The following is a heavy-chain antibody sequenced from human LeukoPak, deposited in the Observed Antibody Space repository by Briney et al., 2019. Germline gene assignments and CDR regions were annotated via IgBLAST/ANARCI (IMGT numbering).Heavy chain of an antibody. D-gene: IGHD2-15*01. Sequence: ASVKVSCKASGYTFTSYAMNWVRQAPGQGLEWMGWINTNTGNPTYAQGFTGRFVFSLDTSVSTAYLQISSLKAEDTAVYYCARDITIHRVAARGLSYWGQGTLVTVSS. CDR2: INTNTGNP. V-gene: IGHV7-4-1*02. J-gene: IGHJ4*02. CDR3: ARDITIHRVAARGLSY. CDR1: GYTFTSYA.